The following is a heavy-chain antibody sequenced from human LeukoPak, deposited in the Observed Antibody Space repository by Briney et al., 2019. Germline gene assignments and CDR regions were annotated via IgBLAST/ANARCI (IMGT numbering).Heavy chain of an antibody. J-gene: IGHJ4*02. D-gene: IGHD2-2*01. Sequence: ASVKVSCKASGYTFASYYMHWVRQAPGQGLEWMGIINPSGGSTTYAQKFQGRVTITADESTSTAYMELSSLRSEDTAVYYCARDLGDCSSTSCYSNYWGQGTLVTVSS. V-gene: IGHV1-46*01. CDR2: INPSGGST. CDR1: GYTFASYY. CDR3: ARDLGDCSSTSCYSNY.